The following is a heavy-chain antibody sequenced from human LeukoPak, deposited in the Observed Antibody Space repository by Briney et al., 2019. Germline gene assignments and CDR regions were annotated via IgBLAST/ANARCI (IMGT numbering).Heavy chain of an antibody. CDR1: GGSISSYSSY. Sequence: SETLSLTCTVSGGSISSYSSYWGWIRQPPGKGLEWIGSINYSGTTYYNPSLRSRVTISVDTSKNQFSLKLSSVTAADTTVYYCATESWIQGEDYWGQGTLVTVPS. CDR3: ATESWIQGEDY. V-gene: IGHV4-39*01. D-gene: IGHD5-18*01. J-gene: IGHJ4*02. CDR2: INYSGTT.